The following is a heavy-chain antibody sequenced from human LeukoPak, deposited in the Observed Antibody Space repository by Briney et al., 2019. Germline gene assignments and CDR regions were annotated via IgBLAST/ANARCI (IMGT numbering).Heavy chain of an antibody. J-gene: IGHJ4*02. CDR1: GFTVSSNY. CDR3: ASLYSSSWSPLGY. D-gene: IGHD6-13*01. V-gene: IGHV3-53*01. Sequence: GGSLRLSCAASGFTVSSNYMSWVRQAPGKGLEWVSVIYSGGRTYYAGSVKGRFTISRDNSKNTLYLQMNSLRAEDTAVYYCASLYSSSWSPLGYWGQGTLVSVSS. CDR2: IYSGGRT.